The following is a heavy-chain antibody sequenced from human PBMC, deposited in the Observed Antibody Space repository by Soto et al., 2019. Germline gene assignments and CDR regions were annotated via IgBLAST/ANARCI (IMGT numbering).Heavy chain of an antibody. D-gene: IGHD5-18*01. CDR1: GFTFDDDA. Sequence: EVQLEESGGALVQPGRSLRLSCAASGFTFDDDAMHWVRQVLVKGLEWVSSISWNSGNIGYADSVKGRFTTYRDNAKNSLYLQMNSLRPEDTALYYCVRSKGGYSYGTPFDYWGQGTLVTVSS. J-gene: IGHJ4*02. CDR3: VRSKGGYSYGTPFDY. CDR2: ISWNSGNI. V-gene: IGHV3-9*01.